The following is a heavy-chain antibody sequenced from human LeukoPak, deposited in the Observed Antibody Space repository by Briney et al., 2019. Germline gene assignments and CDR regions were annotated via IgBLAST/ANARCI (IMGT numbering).Heavy chain of an antibody. D-gene: IGHD5-24*01. CDR3: ARGHRWLQFNI. CDR2: MNPNSGNT. J-gene: IGHJ4*02. V-gene: IGHV1-8*03. CDR1: GYTFTSYD. Sequence: GASVKVSCKASGYTFTSYDINWVRQATGQGLEWMGWMNPNSGNTGYAQKFQGRATITRNTSISTAYMELSSLRSEDTAVYYCARGHRWLQFNIWGQGTLVTVSS.